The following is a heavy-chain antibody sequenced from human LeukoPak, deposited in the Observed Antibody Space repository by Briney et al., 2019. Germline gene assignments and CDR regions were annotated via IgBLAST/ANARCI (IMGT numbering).Heavy chain of an antibody. CDR1: GFTVSSNY. CDR2: IYIGGST. J-gene: IGHJ3*02. Sequence: GGSLRLSCAASGFTVSSNYMSWVRPAPGKGLEWVSVIYIGGSTHHADSVKGRFTISRDTSKNTLYLQMNSLRVEDTAVYYCARSSHYDILTGYSEEDAFDIWGQGTMVTVSS. V-gene: IGHV3-53*01. CDR3: ARSSHYDILTGYSEEDAFDI. D-gene: IGHD3-9*01.